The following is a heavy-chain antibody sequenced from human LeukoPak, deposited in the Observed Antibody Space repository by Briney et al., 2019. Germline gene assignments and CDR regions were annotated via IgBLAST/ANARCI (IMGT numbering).Heavy chain of an antibody. D-gene: IGHD5-18*01. CDR2: IYSGGST. V-gene: IGHV3-53*05. CDR1: GFTVSSNY. J-gene: IGHJ4*02. CDR3: ARDLHRGYSYGFDY. Sequence: GGSLRLSCAASGFTVSSNYMSWVRQAPGKGLEWVSVIYSGGSTYYADSVKGRFTISRDNSKNTLYLQMNSLRAEDTAVYYCARDLHRGYSYGFDYWGQGTLVTVSS.